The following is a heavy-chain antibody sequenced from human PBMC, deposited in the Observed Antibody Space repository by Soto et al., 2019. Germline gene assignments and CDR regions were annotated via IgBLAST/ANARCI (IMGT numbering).Heavy chain of an antibody. CDR2: ILYDGYNK. Sequence: QVQLVESGGGVVQPGRSLRLSCAASGFTFSTYAMHWVRQAPGKGLEWVAVILYDGYNKYYADSVKGRFTISRDNSKNTLYLQMNSLRAEDTAVYYCARALYYDFWSGYDCWGQGTLVTVSS. D-gene: IGHD3-3*01. CDR3: ARALYYDFWSGYDC. CDR1: GFTFSTYA. V-gene: IGHV3-30-3*01. J-gene: IGHJ4*02.